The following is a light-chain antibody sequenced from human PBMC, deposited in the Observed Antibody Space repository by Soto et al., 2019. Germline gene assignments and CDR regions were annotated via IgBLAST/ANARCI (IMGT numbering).Light chain of an antibody. CDR2: GAS. CDR1: QSVSSN. J-gene: IGKJ3*01. Sequence: EIVMTQSPATLSVSPGERATLSCRASQSVSSNLAWYQQKPGQAPRLLIYGASTRATGIPARFSGSGSGTEFTLTISSLQSEDFTDYYCQQYNNWPFTFGPGTKVDIK. V-gene: IGKV3-15*01. CDR3: QQYNNWPFT.